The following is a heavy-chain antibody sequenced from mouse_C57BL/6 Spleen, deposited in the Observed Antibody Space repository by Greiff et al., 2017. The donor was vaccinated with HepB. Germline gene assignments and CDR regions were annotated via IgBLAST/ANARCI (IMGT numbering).Heavy chain of an antibody. CDR1: GYTFTSYT. D-gene: IGHD1-1*01. J-gene: IGHJ4*01. Sequence: LLESGAELARPGASVKMSCKASGYTFTSYTMHWVKQRPGQGLEWIGYINPSSGYTKYNQKFKDKATLTADKSSSTAYMQLSSLTSEDSAVYYCARGGTVTMDYWGQGTSVTVSS. CDR2: INPSSGYT. V-gene: IGHV1-4*01. CDR3: ARGGTVTMDY.